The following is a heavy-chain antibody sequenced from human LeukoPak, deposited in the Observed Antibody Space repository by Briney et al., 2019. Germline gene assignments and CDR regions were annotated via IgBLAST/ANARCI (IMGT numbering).Heavy chain of an antibody. J-gene: IGHJ4*02. CDR2: ISGSDGST. Sequence: GGSLRLSCAASGFTFSSYGMSWVRQAPGKGLEWVSAISGSDGSTYYADSVKGRFTISRDNSKNTLYLQMNSLRAEDTAVYYCAKDRSLRYFDWLSQIDYWGQGTLVTVSS. D-gene: IGHD3-9*01. CDR3: AKDRSLRYFDWLSQIDY. V-gene: IGHV3-23*01. CDR1: GFTFSSYG.